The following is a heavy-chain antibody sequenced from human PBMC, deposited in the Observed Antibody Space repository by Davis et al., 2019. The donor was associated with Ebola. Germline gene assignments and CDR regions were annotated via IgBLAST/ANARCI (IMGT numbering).Heavy chain of an antibody. Sequence: GESLKISCEASGITFRRNWMQWVRQAPGKGLVWVSRINSDGSFTSYADSVKGRFTISRDNAKNILHLQMNSLRVDDTAVYYCSTDPYGGDPQSADYWGQGSLVTVSP. J-gene: IGHJ4*02. CDR3: STDPYGGDPQSADY. CDR1: GITFRRNW. D-gene: IGHD3-16*01. V-gene: IGHV3-74*01. CDR2: INSDGSFT.